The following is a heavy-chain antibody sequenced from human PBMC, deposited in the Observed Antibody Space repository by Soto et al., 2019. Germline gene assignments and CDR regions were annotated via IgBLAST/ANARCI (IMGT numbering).Heavy chain of an antibody. J-gene: IGHJ4*02. CDR3: AVHPPWFGELSPLDY. CDR1: GFTFSSYA. V-gene: IGHV3-23*01. Sequence: PGGSMRLSCAASGFTFSSYAMSWVRQAPGEGLEWVSAISGSGGSTYYADSVKGRFTISRDNSKNTLYLQMNSQRTEDTAVYYCAVHPPWFGELSPLDYWGQGTLVTVSS. CDR2: ISGSGGST. D-gene: IGHD3-10*01.